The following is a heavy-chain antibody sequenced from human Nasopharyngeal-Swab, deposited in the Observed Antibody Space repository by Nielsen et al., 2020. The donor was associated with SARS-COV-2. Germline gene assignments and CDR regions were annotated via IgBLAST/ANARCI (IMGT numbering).Heavy chain of an antibody. CDR1: GYTFTSYD. V-gene: IGHV1-18*01. D-gene: IGHD3-3*01. CDR2: IGAYNGNT. CDR3: ARHGVAEDY. J-gene: IGHJ4*02. Sequence: SVNVSCKASGYTFTSYDISWVRQARGQGLEWMGWIGAYNGNTNYAQKFQDRVTMTTDTSTSTVYMELRSLRSDDTAVYYCARHGVAEDYWGQGTLVTVSS.